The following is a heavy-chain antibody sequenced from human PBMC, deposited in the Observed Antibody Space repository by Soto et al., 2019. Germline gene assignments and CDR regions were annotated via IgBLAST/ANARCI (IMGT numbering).Heavy chain of an antibody. D-gene: IGHD6-6*01. Sequence: GASVKVSCKASGYTFTSYGISWVRQAPGQGLEWMGWISAYNGNTNYAQKLQGRVTMTTDTSTSTAYMELRSLRSDDTAVYYCARGLPRIAARPGWFDPWGQGTLVTVSS. CDR2: ISAYNGNT. V-gene: IGHV1-18*01. J-gene: IGHJ5*02. CDR3: ARGLPRIAARPGWFDP. CDR1: GYTFTSYG.